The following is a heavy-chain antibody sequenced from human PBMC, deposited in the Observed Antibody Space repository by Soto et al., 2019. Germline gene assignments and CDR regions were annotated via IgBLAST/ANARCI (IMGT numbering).Heavy chain of an antibody. CDR1: GFTFSSSW. CDR3: AGIQDNWFDP. V-gene: IGHV3-7*01. J-gene: IGHJ5*02. Sequence: EVQLVESGGGLVQPGGSLRLTCTASGFTFSSSWMAWVRQAPGKGLEWVGNIKQDGSEVYYLDSVRGRFTISRDSAWKSLYLQVNRLGAVDTAVYYCAGIQDNWFDPWGQGTLVAVSS. CDR2: IKQDGSEV.